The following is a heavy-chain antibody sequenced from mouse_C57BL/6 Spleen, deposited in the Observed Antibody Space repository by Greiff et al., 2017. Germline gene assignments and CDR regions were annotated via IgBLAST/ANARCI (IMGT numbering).Heavy chain of an antibody. V-gene: IGHV1-54*01. CDR3: ARFRDGYYGC. Sequence: QVQLQQSGAELVRPGTSVKVSCKASGYAFTNYLIEWVKQRPGQGLEWIGVINPGSGGTNYNEKFKGKATLTADKSSSTAYMQLSSLTSEDSAVYFCARFRDGYYGCWGQGTTLTVSS. CDR1: GYAFTNYL. D-gene: IGHD2-3*01. CDR2: INPGSGGT. J-gene: IGHJ2*01.